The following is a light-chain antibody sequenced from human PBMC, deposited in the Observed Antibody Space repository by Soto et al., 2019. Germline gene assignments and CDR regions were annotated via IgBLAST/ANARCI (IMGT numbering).Light chain of an antibody. V-gene: IGLV3-21*02. Sequence: SYELTQPPSVSVAPGQTARITCGGDNIGSKSGVHWYQQKPGQAPMLVVYDDSDRPSGIPDRFSGSKSDNTASLTVSGLQAEDEADYYCSSYAGNNNFVVFGGGTKLTVL. CDR1: NIGSKS. J-gene: IGLJ2*01. CDR3: SSYAGNNNFVV. CDR2: DDS.